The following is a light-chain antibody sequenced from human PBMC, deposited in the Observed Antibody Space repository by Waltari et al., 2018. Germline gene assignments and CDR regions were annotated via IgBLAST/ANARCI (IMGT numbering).Light chain of an antibody. CDR2: RNN. J-gene: IGLJ2*01. V-gene: IGLV1-47*01. CDR3: AAWDDSLSVVV. CDR1: SPNIGSNY. Sequence: QSVLTQPPSASGTPGQRVTISCSGSSPNIGSNYVYWYQQLPGTAPKLLSDRNNQRPSGVPDRFSGSKSGTSASLAISGLRSEDEADYYCAAWDDSLSVVVFGGGTKLTVL.